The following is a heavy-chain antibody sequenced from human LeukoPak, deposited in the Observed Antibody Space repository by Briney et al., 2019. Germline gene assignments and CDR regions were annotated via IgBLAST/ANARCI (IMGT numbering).Heavy chain of an antibody. CDR3: SREGAAAAYGMDV. J-gene: IGHJ6*02. Sequence: GSLRLSCTPSGFTPRDYAVSWVRRAPGGGLGWVGLMRRRGLGETADYAASVKGRFTISRDDSKSIAYLQMNSLKTEDTAVYYCSREGAAAAYGMDVWGQGTTVTVSS. CDR1: GFTPRDYA. V-gene: IGHV3-49*04. D-gene: IGHD6-13*01. CDR2: MRRRGLGETA.